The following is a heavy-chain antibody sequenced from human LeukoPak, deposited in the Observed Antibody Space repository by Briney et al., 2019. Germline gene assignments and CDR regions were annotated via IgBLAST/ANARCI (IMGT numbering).Heavy chain of an antibody. CDR3: ARDQLYYDILTGCNDY. CDR1: GFTFSSYW. J-gene: IGHJ4*02. CDR2: IKQDGSEK. D-gene: IGHD3-9*01. V-gene: IGHV3-7*01. Sequence: PGGSLRLSCTASGFTFSSYWMSWVRQAPGKGLEWVANIKQDGSEKYYVDSVKGQFTISRDNAKNSLFLQMSSLRAEDTAVYYCARDQLYYDILTGCNDYWGQGTLVTVSS.